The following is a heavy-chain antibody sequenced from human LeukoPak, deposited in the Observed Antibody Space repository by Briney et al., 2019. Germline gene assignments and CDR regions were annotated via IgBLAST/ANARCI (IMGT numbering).Heavy chain of an antibody. CDR1: GFTFSNAW. Sequence: GGSLRLSCAASGFTFSNAWMSWVRQAPGKGLEWVGRIKSKTDGGTTDYAGPVKGRFTISRDDSKNTLYLQMNSLKTEDTAVYYCTTIVVVTAGDYWGQGTLVTVSS. CDR2: IKSKTDGGTT. V-gene: IGHV3-15*01. D-gene: IGHD2-21*02. CDR3: TTIVVVTAGDY. J-gene: IGHJ4*02.